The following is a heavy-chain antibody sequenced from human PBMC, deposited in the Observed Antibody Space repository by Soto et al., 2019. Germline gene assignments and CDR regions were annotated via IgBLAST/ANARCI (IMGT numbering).Heavy chain of an antibody. Sequence: QVQLVQSGAEVKKPGASVKVPCKASGYTFASYAISWMRQAPGQGLEWMGWISAYNGNTNYAQKLQGRVTMTTDTSTSTGYMELRSLRSDDTAVYYCARDPPPPDYWGQGTLVTVSS. CDR1: GYTFASYA. V-gene: IGHV1-18*01. CDR2: ISAYNGNT. J-gene: IGHJ4*02. CDR3: ARDPPPPDY.